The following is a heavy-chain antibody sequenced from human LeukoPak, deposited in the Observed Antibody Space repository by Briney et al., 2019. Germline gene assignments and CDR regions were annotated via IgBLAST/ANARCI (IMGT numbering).Heavy chain of an antibody. D-gene: IGHD3-10*01. Sequence: PSETLSLTCTVSGYSISSAYYWGWIRQPPGKGLEWIGSIYHSGSTYYNPSLKSRVTISVDTSKNQFSLKLSSVTAADTAVYYCARHRYYYRSGSYYGAPYYMDVWGKGTTVTISS. CDR3: ARHRYYYRSGSYYGAPYYMDV. V-gene: IGHV4-38-2*02. CDR2: IYHSGST. J-gene: IGHJ6*03. CDR1: GYSISSAYY.